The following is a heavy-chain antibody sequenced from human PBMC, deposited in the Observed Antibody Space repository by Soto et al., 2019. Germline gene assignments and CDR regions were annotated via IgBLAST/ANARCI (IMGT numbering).Heavy chain of an antibody. D-gene: IGHD6-19*01. CDR3: ARGQGIAVAWSRFPLDY. V-gene: IGHV1-69*13. CDR1: GGTFSSYA. J-gene: IGHJ4*02. CDR2: IIPIFGTA. Sequence: ASVKVSCKASGGTFSSYAISWVRQAPGQGLEWMGGIIPIFGTANYAQKFQGRVTITADESTSTAYMELSSLRSEDTAVYYCARGQGIAVAWSRFPLDYWGQGTLVTVSS.